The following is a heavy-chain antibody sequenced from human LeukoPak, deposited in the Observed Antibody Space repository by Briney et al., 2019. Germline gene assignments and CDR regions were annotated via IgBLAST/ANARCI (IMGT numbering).Heavy chain of an antibody. CDR3: ARSLVAAELDC. CDR2: IIPLFGVA. J-gene: IGHJ4*02. Sequence: SLKVSCKASGCTFSSYAISWVRQAPGQGLEWMGGIIPLFGVANYAQKLQGRVTITADESTSTAYMELSSLRSEDTAVYYCARSLVAAELDCWGQGTLVTVSS. D-gene: IGHD6-19*01. CDR1: GCTFSSYA. V-gene: IGHV1-69*13.